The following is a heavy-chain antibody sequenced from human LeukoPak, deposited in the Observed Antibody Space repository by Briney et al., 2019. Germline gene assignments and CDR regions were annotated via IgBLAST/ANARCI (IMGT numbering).Heavy chain of an antibody. CDR3: ARDRDYYDSSGYYFP. CDR2: ISSSSSYK. D-gene: IGHD3-22*01. V-gene: IGHV3-21*01. J-gene: IGHJ5*02. Sequence: PGGSLRLSCAAPGFTFSRYSMNWVRQAPGKGVEWVSSISSSSSYKYYADSVKGRFTISRDNAKNSLYLQMNSLRAEDTAVYYCARDRDYYDSSGYYFPWGQGTLVTVSS. CDR1: GFTFSRYS.